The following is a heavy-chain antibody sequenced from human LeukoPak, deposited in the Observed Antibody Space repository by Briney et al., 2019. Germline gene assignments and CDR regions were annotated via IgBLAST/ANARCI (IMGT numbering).Heavy chain of an antibody. D-gene: IGHD2-2*01. Sequence: GGSLRLSCAASGFTFSSYAMSWVRQAPGKGLEWVSAISGSGGSTYYADSVKGRFTISRDNSKNTLYLQMNSLRAEDTAVYYCAKDIVVVPAADGLDYWGQGTLVTVSS. CDR2: ISGSGGST. CDR3: AKDIVVVPAADGLDY. CDR1: GFTFSSYA. V-gene: IGHV3-23*01. J-gene: IGHJ4*02.